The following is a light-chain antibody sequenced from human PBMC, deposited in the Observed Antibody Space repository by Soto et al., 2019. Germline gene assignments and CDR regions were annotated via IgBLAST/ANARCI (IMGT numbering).Light chain of an antibody. V-gene: IGKV3-20*01. CDR2: GAS. J-gene: IGKJ4*01. CDR3: LQHNSYPHT. CDR1: QSVSSSY. Sequence: EIVLTQSPGNLSLSPGERATLSCRASQSVSSSYLAWYQHKPGQAPRLLIYGASSRATGIPDRFSGSGSGTDFTLTISRLEPADFATYYCLQHNSYPHTFGGGTKVDVK.